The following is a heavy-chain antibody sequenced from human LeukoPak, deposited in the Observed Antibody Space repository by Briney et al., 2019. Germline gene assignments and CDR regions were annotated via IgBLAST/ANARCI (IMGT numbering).Heavy chain of an antibody. D-gene: IGHD3-3*01. CDR2: ISSSSSYI. V-gene: IGHV3-21*01. CDR3: ARFGEYQPRPHSYDFWSGYYIFDY. J-gene: IGHJ4*02. CDR1: GFTFSSYS. Sequence: GGSLRLSCAASGFTFSSYSMNWVRQAPGKGLEWVSSISSSSSYIYYADSVKGRFTISRDNAKNSLYLQMNSLRAEDTAVYYCARFGEYQPRPHSYDFWSGYYIFDYWGQGTLVTVSS.